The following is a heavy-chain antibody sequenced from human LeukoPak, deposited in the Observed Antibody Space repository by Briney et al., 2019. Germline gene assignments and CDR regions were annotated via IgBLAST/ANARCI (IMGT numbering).Heavy chain of an antibody. CDR1: GGSISSGDYY. V-gene: IGHV4-30-4*01. J-gene: IGHJ4*02. CDR2: IYYSGST. D-gene: IGHD5-24*01. Sequence: PSQTLSLTCTVSGGSISSGDYYWSWIRQPPRKGLEWIGYIYYSGSTYYNPSLKSRVTISVDTSKNQFSLKLSSVTAADTAVYYCARLGRDGYNKASDYWGQGTLVTVSS. CDR3: ARLGRDGYNKASDY.